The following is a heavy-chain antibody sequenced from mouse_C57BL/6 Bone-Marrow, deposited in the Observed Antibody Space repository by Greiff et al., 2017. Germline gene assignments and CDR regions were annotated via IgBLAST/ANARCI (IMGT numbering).Heavy chain of an antibody. Sequence: VMLVESGAELARPGASVKLSCKASGYTFTSSGISWVKQRTGQGLEWIGEIYPRSGNTYYNEKFKGKATLTADKSSSTAYIELRSLTSEDSAVYFCAHDYDNFDYWGQGTTLTVSS. CDR3: AHDYDNFDY. CDR1: GYTFTSSG. V-gene: IGHV1-81*01. CDR2: IYPRSGNT. D-gene: IGHD2-4*01. J-gene: IGHJ2*01.